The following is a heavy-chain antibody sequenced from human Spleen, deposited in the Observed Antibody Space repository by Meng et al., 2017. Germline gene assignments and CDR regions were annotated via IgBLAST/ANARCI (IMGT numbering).Heavy chain of an antibody. Sequence: SLKISCAASGFTFDDYAMHWVRQAPGKGLEWVSGISWNSGSIGYADSVKGRFTISRDNAKNSLYLQMNSLRAEDTALYYCAKDYSGQWLDAFDIWGQGTMVTVSS. D-gene: IGHD6-19*01. CDR3: AKDYSGQWLDAFDI. V-gene: IGHV3-9*01. CDR2: ISWNSGSI. J-gene: IGHJ3*02. CDR1: GFTFDDYA.